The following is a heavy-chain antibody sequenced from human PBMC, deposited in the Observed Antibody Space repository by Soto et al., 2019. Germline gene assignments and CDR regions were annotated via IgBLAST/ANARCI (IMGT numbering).Heavy chain of an antibody. J-gene: IGHJ2*01. V-gene: IGHV3-30*09. CDR2: ISYDGNNR. CDR3: ARDRNGYDRGYFDL. Sequence: VQLVESGGGLVQPGGSLRLSCAASGFTVSSNYMSWVRQAPGKGLEWVAVISYDGNNRFYADSVQGRFAISRDNSKNTLYVQMNSLRAEDTAVYYCARDRNGYDRGYFDLWGRGTLVTVSS. D-gene: IGHD5-12*01. CDR1: GFTVSSNY.